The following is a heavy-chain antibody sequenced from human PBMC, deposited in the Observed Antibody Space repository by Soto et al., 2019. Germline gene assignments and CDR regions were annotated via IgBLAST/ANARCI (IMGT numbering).Heavy chain of an antibody. CDR2: IYHSGST. CDR3: ARVPTRLGYCTNGVCSRPWSFDI. CDR1: SGSISSSNW. Sequence: PSETLSLTCAVSSGSISSSNWWSWVRQPPGKGLEWIGEIYHSGSTNYNPSLKSRVTISVDKSKNQFSLKLSSVTAADTAVYYCARVPTRLGYCTNGVCSRPWSFDIWGQGTMVTVSS. V-gene: IGHV4-4*02. D-gene: IGHD2-8*01. J-gene: IGHJ3*02.